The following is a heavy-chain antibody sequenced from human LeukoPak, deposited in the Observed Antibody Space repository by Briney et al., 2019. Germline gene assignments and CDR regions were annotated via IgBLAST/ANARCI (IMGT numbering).Heavy chain of an antibody. V-gene: IGHV3-7*01. J-gene: IGHJ3*01. CDR2: IKEDGSEE. CDR3: ARDWLAGNPYHAFDL. Sequence: GGSLRLSCAASGFTFSTYWMSWVRQAPGKGLECVANIKEDGSEEYYVDSVKGRFSISRENAKNSLYLRMNSLRAEDTAVYYCARDWLAGNPYHAFDLWGKGTMVTVSS. CDR1: GFTFSTYW. D-gene: IGHD3-22*01.